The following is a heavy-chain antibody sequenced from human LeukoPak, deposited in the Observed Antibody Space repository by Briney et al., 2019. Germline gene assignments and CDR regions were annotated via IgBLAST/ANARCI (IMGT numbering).Heavy chain of an antibody. CDR2: ISYDGSNK. V-gene: IGHV3-30-3*01. CDR3: ARDSSGSPDY. D-gene: IGHD6-19*01. CDR1: GFTFSSYA. J-gene: IGHJ4*02. Sequence: GGSLRLSCAASGFTFSSYAMHWVRQAPGKGLEWVAVISYDGSNKYYADPVRGRFTISRDNSKNTLYLQMNSLRAEDTAVYHCARDSSGSPDYWGQGTLVTVSS.